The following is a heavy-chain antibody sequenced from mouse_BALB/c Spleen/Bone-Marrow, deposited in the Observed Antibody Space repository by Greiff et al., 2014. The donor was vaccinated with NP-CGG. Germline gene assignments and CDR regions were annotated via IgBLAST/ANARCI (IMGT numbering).Heavy chain of an antibody. D-gene: IGHD3-1*01. CDR3: ARDGLDY. CDR1: GFTFSSYG. J-gene: IGHJ2*01. Sequence: DVHLVESGGDLVKPGGSLKLSCAASGFTFSSYGMSWVRQTPDKRLEWVATISSGGSYTYYPDSVKGRFTISRDNAKNPLYLQMSSLKSEDTAMYYCARDGLDYWGQGTTLTASS. V-gene: IGHV5-6*01. CDR2: ISSGGSYT.